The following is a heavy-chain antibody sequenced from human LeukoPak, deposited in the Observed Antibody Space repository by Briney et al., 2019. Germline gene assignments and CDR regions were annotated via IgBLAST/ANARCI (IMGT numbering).Heavy chain of an antibody. CDR3: ATDLKKGDSGCFDY. D-gene: IGHD6-19*01. J-gene: IGHJ4*02. V-gene: IGHV7-4-1*02. Sequence: ASVKISCKASGYTFTSSALNWVRQAPGQGLEWMGWFNTNTGTPTYAQGFTGRFVFSLDTSVSTAYLQISSLKAEDAAVYYCATDLKKGDSGCFDYWGQGTLVTVSS. CDR2: FNTNTGTP. CDR1: GYTFTSSA.